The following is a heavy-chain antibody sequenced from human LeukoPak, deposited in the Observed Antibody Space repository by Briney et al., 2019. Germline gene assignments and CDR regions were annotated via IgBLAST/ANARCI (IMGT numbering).Heavy chain of an antibody. Sequence: ASVKVSCKASGYTFTSYYMHWVRQAPGQGLEWMEIINPSGGSTSYAQKFQGRVTMTRDTSTSTVYMELSSLRSEDTAVYYCARGRLVDHFQHIRGYSYGDYWGQGTLVTVSS. D-gene: IGHD5-18*01. CDR2: INPSGGST. J-gene: IGHJ4*02. CDR1: GYTFTSYY. V-gene: IGHV1-46*01. CDR3: ARGRLVDHFQHIRGYSYGDY.